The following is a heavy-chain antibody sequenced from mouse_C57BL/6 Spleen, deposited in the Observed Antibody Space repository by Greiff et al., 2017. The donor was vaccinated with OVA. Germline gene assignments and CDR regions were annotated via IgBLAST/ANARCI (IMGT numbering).Heavy chain of an antibody. Sequence: EVKLVESGEGLVKPGGSLKLSCAASGFTFSSYAMSWVRQTPEKRLEWVAYISSGGDYIYYADTVKGRFTISRANARNTLYLQMSSLKSADTSLSSCTTSGNFGVYLYFDVWGTVTTVPVSS. J-gene: IGHJ1*03. CDR3: TTSGNFGVYLYFDV. CDR2: ISSGGDYI. CDR1: GFTFSSYA. V-gene: IGHV5-9-1*02. D-gene: IGHD2-1*01.